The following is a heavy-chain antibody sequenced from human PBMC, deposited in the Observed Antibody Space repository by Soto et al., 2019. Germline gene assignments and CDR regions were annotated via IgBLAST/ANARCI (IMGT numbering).Heavy chain of an antibody. CDR1: GGSISSHY. D-gene: IGHD6-13*01. V-gene: IGHV4-59*08. CDR2: IYYNGRT. Sequence: QVQLQESGPGLVKPSETLSLTCTVSGGSISSHYWSWIRQPPGKGLEWIGYIYYNGRTNSNPSLKSRVTISVDSPTNQFSLKLNSVTATDAAVYYCARGYSSSWWFDYWGQGTLVTVSS. J-gene: IGHJ4*02. CDR3: ARGYSSSWWFDY.